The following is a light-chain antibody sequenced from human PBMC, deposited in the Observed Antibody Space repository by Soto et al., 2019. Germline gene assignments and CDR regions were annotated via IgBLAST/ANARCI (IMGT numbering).Light chain of an antibody. CDR3: QKYSNYWT. CDR1: QTISSW. CDR2: KAS. Sequence: DITMTQSPSTLSASVGDRVTITCRASQTISSWLAWYQQKPGKAPRLLIYKASILESGVSSTFSGSGSGTEFPLTISSLQPDDFATDYCQKYSNYWTFGQGTKVEIK. J-gene: IGKJ1*01. V-gene: IGKV1-5*03.